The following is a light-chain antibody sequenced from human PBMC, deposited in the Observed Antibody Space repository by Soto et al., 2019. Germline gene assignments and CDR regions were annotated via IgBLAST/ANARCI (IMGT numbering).Light chain of an antibody. CDR3: QQYQNLWT. J-gene: IGKJ1*01. CDR2: RAS. V-gene: IGKV3-15*01. Sequence: IVMPQSPATLSVSPGEGATLSGRAGQTIYSNVAWYQQRPGQAPRLLIYRASTRATGVPARFSGSGSGTEFTLTISGLQSDDFALYYCQQYQNLWTVGQGTKVDI. CDR1: QTIYSN.